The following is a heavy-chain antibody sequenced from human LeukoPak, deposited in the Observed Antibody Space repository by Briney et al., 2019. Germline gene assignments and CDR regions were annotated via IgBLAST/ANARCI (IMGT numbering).Heavy chain of an antibody. CDR1: GYTFTSYY. CDR2: INPSGGST. J-gene: IGHJ2*01. V-gene: IGHV1-46*01. Sequence: ASVKVSCKASGYTFTSYYMHWVRQAPGQGLEWMGIINPSGGSTSYAQKFQGRVTMTRDMSTSTVYMELSSLRSEDTAVYYCARGYGGNSPWWYFDLWGRGTLVTVSS. D-gene: IGHD4-23*01. CDR3: ARGYGGNSPWWYFDL.